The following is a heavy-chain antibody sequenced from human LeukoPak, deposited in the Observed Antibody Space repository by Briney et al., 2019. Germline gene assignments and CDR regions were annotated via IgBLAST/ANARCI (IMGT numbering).Heavy chain of an antibody. D-gene: IGHD2-2*02. J-gene: IGHJ4*02. Sequence: GGSLRLSCAASGFTLSSYAMSWVRQAPGKGLEWVSAISGSGGSTYYADSVKGRFTISRDNSKNTLYLQMNSLRAEDTAVYYCAKVPAAIRGYFDYWGQGTLVTVSS. CDR3: AKVPAAIRGYFDY. CDR2: ISGSGGST. CDR1: GFTLSSYA. V-gene: IGHV3-23*01.